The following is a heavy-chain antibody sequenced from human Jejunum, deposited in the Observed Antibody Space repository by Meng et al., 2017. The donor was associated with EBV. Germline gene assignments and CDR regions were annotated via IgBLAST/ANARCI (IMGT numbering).Heavy chain of an antibody. D-gene: IGHD3-10*01. Sequence: VQLVGSGGGLVQPGESLRLSCAASGFTFTNSHMTWVRQAPGKGLEWVGRIKRTTDGGTTDYAAPVKGRFTISRDDSKNTLYLQMNSLKTEDTAVYYCTDVGGEMIWGQGILVTVSS. CDR2: IKRTTDGGTT. V-gene: IGHV3-15*01. CDR3: TDVGGEMI. CDR1: GFTFTNSH. J-gene: IGHJ4*02.